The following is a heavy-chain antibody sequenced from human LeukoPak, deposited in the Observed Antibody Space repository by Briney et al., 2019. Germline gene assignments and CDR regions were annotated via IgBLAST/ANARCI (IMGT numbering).Heavy chain of an antibody. CDR3: ARVSIAAAGHLGD. CDR2: IYSGGST. Sequence: GGSLRLSCAASGFTVSSNYMSWVRQAPGKGLEWVSVIYSGGSTYYADSVKGRFAISRDNSKNTLSLQMNSLRAEDTAIYYCARVSIAAAGHLGDWGQGTLVTVSS. D-gene: IGHD6-13*01. J-gene: IGHJ4*02. CDR1: GFTVSSNY. V-gene: IGHV3-53*01.